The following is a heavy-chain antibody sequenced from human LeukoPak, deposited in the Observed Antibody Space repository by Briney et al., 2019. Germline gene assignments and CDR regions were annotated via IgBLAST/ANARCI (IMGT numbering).Heavy chain of an antibody. CDR1: GFTFSSYW. D-gene: IGHD1-14*01. CDR2: IKQDGSEK. V-gene: IGHV3-7*03. Sequence: GSLRLSCAASGFTFSSYWTSWVRQAPGKGLEWVSIIKQDGSEKYYVDSVKGRFTISRDNAEKSLYLQMNSLRAEDTAVYYCATSRTSDYWGQGTLVTVSS. J-gene: IGHJ4*02. CDR3: ATSRTSDY.